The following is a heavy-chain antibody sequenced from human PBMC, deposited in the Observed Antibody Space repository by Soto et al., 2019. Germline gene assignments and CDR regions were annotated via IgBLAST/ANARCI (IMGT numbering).Heavy chain of an antibody. Sequence: QVQLVQSGAEVKKPGSSVKVSCKASGGTFSSNAISWVRKAPGQGLEWMGGIIPIYASPNYAQNFQGRVTVTADKATSTAYLELSRLKLADSAIYYCAVTVTGSRSPLAHWGRGTLVIVSS. J-gene: IGHJ4*02. CDR1: GGTFSSNA. CDR2: IIPIYASP. D-gene: IGHD3-9*01. CDR3: AVTVTGSRSPLAH. V-gene: IGHV1-69*06.